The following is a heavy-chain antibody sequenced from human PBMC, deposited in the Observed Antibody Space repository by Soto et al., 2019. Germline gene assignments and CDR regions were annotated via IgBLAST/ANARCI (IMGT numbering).Heavy chain of an antibody. V-gene: IGHV3-48*02. CDR1: GFTFVSYS. CDR2: ISSSSSTI. J-gene: IGHJ2*01. Sequence: GGSLRLSCAASGFTFVSYSMNFVRHSPVKWLEWVSYISSSSSTIYYADSVKGRFTISRDNAKNSLYLQMNSLRDEDTAMYYCARGEYDFWSGYYPHWYFDLWGRGTLVTVSS. CDR3: ARGEYDFWSGYYPHWYFDL. D-gene: IGHD3-3*01.